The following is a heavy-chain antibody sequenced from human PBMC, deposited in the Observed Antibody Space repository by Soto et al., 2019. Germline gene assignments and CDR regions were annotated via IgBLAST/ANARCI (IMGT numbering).Heavy chain of an antibody. D-gene: IGHD1-26*01. J-gene: IGHJ4*02. V-gene: IGHV4-31*03. CDR1: NASITSSGYY. CDR3: ARKSCTYYVPDY. Sequence: QVQLQESGPRLVEASQTLSLTCTVSNASITSSGYYWSWVRQPPGKRLEWIGYIYHSGSTFYSPSPPRRLTMSGDTSKNQFSLTLRSVTAADTGVYHCARKSCTYYVPDYWGQGTLVTVSS. CDR2: IYHSGST.